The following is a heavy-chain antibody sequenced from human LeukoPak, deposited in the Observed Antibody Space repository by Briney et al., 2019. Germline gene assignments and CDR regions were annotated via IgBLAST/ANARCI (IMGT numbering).Heavy chain of an antibody. CDR2: IYPGDSDT. Sequence: ESLKISCKGSGYTFTSYWIGWVRQMPGKGLEWMGIIYPGDSDTRYNPSFQGQVTMSADKSITTAYLQWSSLKASDTAMYYCARLGYCSRGTCYAFDYWGQGTLVTVSS. CDR1: GYTFTSYW. V-gene: IGHV5-51*01. D-gene: IGHD2-2*01. CDR3: ARLGYCSRGTCYAFDY. J-gene: IGHJ4*02.